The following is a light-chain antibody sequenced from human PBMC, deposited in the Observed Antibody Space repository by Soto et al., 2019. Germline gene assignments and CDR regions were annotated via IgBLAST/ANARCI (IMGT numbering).Light chain of an antibody. CDR1: QTVSSNY. Sequence: EIVLTQSPGTLSLSPGERATLSCRASQTVSSNYLAWYQQKPGQAPRLRIYAASTRATGIPDRFSGSGSGTDFTLSISRLEPEDFAVYYCQLYGTSPKPFGQGTKVEIK. CDR2: AAS. J-gene: IGKJ1*01. CDR3: QLYGTSPKP. V-gene: IGKV3-20*01.